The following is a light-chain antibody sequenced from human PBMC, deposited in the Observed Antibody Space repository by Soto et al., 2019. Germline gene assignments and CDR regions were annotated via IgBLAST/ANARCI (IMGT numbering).Light chain of an antibody. Sequence: EIVLTQSLATLSVSPGERATLSCRASQSVGSNLAWFQQKPGQAPRLLIYGASTRATGIPARFSGSGSGTEFTLTISSLQSEDFAVYYCQQYGSSPLTFGGGTKVDIK. J-gene: IGKJ4*01. CDR3: QQYGSSPLT. CDR2: GAS. V-gene: IGKV3D-15*02. CDR1: QSVGSN.